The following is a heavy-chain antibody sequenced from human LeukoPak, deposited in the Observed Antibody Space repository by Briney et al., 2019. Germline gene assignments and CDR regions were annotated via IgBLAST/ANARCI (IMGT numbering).Heavy chain of an antibody. Sequence: GGSLRLSCAASGFTFSRNWMSWVRQAPGKGPEWVANIKQDGSQKYYVDSVKGRFTISRDNAKMSLYLQMNSLRAEDTAMYYCAKDISYYDSSGYPDYWGQGTLVTVSS. J-gene: IGHJ4*02. CDR3: AKDISYYDSSGYPDY. CDR2: IKQDGSQK. V-gene: IGHV3-7*05. CDR1: GFTFSRNW. D-gene: IGHD3-22*01.